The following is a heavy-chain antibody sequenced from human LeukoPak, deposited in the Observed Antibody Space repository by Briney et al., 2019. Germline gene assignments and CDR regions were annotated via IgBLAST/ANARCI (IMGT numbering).Heavy chain of an antibody. D-gene: IGHD1-1*01. Sequence: PSETLSLTCAVSGYSISSGYYWGWIRQPPGKGLEWIGSIYHSGSTYYNPSLKSRVTISVDTSKNQFSLKLSSVTAADTAVYYCARDRGNNWNDVRWFDPWGQGTWSPSPQ. V-gene: IGHV4-38-2*02. CDR2: IYHSGST. CDR3: ARDRGNNWNDVRWFDP. J-gene: IGHJ5*02. CDR1: GYSISSGYY.